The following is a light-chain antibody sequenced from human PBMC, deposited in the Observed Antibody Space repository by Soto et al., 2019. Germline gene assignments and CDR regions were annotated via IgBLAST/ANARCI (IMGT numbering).Light chain of an antibody. CDR3: QQFYNPPPYT. CDR1: QSVLYTSNNKNY. CDR2: WAF. Sequence: DTVMTQSPDSLAVALGERATINCKSSQSVLYTSNNKNYFAWYQQKPGQPPTLLFSWAFIRESGVPDRFSGSGSGTDFALTINSVLAEDVAVYYCQQFYNPPPYTFGQGTRLDIK. V-gene: IGKV4-1*01. J-gene: IGKJ2*01.